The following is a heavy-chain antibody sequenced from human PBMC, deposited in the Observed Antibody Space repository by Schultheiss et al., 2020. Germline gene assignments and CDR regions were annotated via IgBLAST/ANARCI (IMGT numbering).Heavy chain of an antibody. V-gene: IGHV1-18*01. CDR3: AGMNGYYDQGLDS. Sequence: ASVKVSCKASGNSFTNYSFHWVRQAPGQGLEWMGWISAYNGNTNYAQKLQGRVTMTRDTSTSTVYMEVHRLGSEDTAVYYCAGMNGYYDQGLDSWGQGTLVNVSS. J-gene: IGHJ4*02. CDR2: ISAYNGNT. CDR1: GNSFTNYS. D-gene: IGHD3-22*01.